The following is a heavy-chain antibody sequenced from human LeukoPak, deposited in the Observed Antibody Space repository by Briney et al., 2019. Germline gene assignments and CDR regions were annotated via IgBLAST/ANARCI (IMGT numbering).Heavy chain of an antibody. D-gene: IGHD4-23*01. Sequence: PSEALSLTCTVSGGSISSYYWSWIRQPPGKGLEWIGYIYYSGSTNYNPSLKSRVTISVDTSKNHFSLKLSSVTAADTAVYYCARQGGGNRNGMDVWGQGTTVTVSS. CDR3: ARQGGGNRNGMDV. CDR1: GGSISSYY. CDR2: IYYSGST. J-gene: IGHJ6*01. V-gene: IGHV4-59*08.